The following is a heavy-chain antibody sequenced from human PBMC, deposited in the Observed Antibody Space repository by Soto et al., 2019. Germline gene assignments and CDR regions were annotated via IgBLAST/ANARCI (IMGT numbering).Heavy chain of an antibody. CDR3: AKTLLSTSWYGSHDY. CDR1: EFTFSSYA. Sequence: PGGSLRLSCAASEFTFSSYAMSWVRQAPNKGLEWVSTISGSGGRTYYADSAKGRFTISRDNSRNTLHLQMNSLRVEDTAVYYCAKTLLSTSWYGSHDYVSQGTLVTVSS. D-gene: IGHD6-13*01. CDR2: ISGSGGRT. V-gene: IGHV3-23*01. J-gene: IGHJ4*02.